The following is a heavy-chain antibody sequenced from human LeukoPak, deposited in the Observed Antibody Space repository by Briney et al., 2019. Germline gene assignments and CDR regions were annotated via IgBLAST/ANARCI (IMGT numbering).Heavy chain of an antibody. J-gene: IGHJ6*03. D-gene: IGHD3-22*01. CDR2: IYTSGST. V-gene: IGHV4-61*02. Sequence: PSETLSLTCTVSGGSISSGSYYWSWIRQPAGKGLEWIGRIYTSGSTNYNPSLKSRVTISVDTSKNQFSLKLSSVTAADTAVYYCARAPGPNSSGYSRYYYYYYMDVWGKGTTVTVSS. CDR3: ARAPGPNSSGYSRYYYYYYMDV. CDR1: GGSISSGSYY.